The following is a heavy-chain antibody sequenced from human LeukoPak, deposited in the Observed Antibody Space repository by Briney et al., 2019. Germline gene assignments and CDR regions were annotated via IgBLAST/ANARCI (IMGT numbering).Heavy chain of an antibody. J-gene: IGHJ4*02. CDR2: ISAYNGNT. Sequence: ASVKVSCKASGYTFTSYGISWVRQAPGQGLEWMGGISAYNGNTSYAQKLQGRVTMTTDTSTSTAYMELRSLRSDDTAVYYCARGAVNPFDFWSGLSGDFDYWGQGTLVTVSS. CDR3: ARGAVNPFDFWSGLSGDFDY. CDR1: GYTFTSYG. D-gene: IGHD3-3*01. V-gene: IGHV1-18*01.